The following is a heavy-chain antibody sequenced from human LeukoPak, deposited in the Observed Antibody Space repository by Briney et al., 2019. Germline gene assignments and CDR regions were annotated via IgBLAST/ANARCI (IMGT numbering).Heavy chain of an antibody. J-gene: IGHJ4*02. V-gene: IGHV3-11*01. CDR2: ISSSGSTI. Sequence: PGGSLRLSCAASGFTFSDYYMSWIRQAPGKGLEWVSYISSSGSTIYYADSVKGRFTISRDNAKNSLYLQMNSLRAEDTAVYYCARTNCSGGSCHDTPLGYWGQGTLVTVSS. D-gene: IGHD2-15*01. CDR3: ARTNCSGGSCHDTPLGY. CDR1: GFTFSDYY.